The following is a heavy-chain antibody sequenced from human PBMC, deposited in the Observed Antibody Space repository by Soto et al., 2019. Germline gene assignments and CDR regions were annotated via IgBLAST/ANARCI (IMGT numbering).Heavy chain of an antibody. D-gene: IGHD6-19*01. V-gene: IGHV1-69*13. CDR1: GGTFSSYA. CDR2: IIPIFGTA. CDR3: ARKLGYSSGWWGYYFDY. J-gene: IGHJ4*02. Sequence: GASVKVSCKASGGTFSSYAISWVRQAPGQGLEWMGGIIPIFGTANYAQKFQGRVTITADESTSTAYMELSSLRSEDTAVYYCARKLGYSSGWWGYYFDYWGQGTLVTVSS.